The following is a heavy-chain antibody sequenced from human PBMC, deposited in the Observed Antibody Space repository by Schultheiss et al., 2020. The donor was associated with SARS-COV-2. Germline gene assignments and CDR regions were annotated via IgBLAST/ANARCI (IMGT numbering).Heavy chain of an antibody. CDR1: GFTFSDYY. V-gene: IGHV3-11*04. D-gene: IGHD6-6*01. CDR3: ARDGDSSSSVGYYGMDV. CDR2: ISSSGSTI. Sequence: GGSLRLSCAASGFTFSDYYMSWIRQAPGKGLEWVSYISSSGSTIYYADSVKGRFTISRDNAKNTLYLQMNSLRAEDTAVYYCARDGDSSSSVGYYGMDVWGQGTTVTVSS. J-gene: IGHJ6*02.